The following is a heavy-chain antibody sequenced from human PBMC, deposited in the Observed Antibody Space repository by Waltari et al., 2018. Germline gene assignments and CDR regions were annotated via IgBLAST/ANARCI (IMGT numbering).Heavy chain of an antibody. V-gene: IGHV1-69*02. CDR3: ASEPYCSGGSCYGY. J-gene: IGHJ4*02. CDR2: IIPILGIA. D-gene: IGHD2-15*01. CDR1: GGTFSSYT. Sequence: QVQLVQSGAEVKKPGSSVKVSCKASGGTFSSYTISWVRQAPGQGLAWMGRIIPILGIANYAQKFQGRVTITADKSTSTAYMELSSLRSEDTAVYYCASEPYCSGGSCYGYWGQGTLVTVSS.